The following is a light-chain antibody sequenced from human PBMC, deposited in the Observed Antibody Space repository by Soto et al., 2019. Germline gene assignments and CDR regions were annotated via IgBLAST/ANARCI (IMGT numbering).Light chain of an antibody. CDR1: QSISSY. CDR3: QQSYSNPRT. V-gene: IGKV1-39*01. Sequence: DIQITQSPSSLSASVGDRVTMTCRASQSISSYLNWYQHKPGKAPNLLIYAATTLQSGVPSRFSGSGSGTDFTLTISSLQPEDFATYYCQQSYSNPRTFGQGTKVDI. J-gene: IGKJ1*01. CDR2: AAT.